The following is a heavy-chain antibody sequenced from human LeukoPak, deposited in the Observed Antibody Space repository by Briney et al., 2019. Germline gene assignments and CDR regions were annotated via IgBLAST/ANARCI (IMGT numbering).Heavy chain of an antibody. D-gene: IGHD3-3*01. CDR1: GFIFSNHG. Sequence: GGSLRLSCAASGFIFSNHGMHWVRQAPGKGLEWVAVISYDGSNKYYADSVKGRFTISRDNSKNTLYLQMNSLSAEDTAVYYCAKILTQPYYDFWSGYLHNYGMDVWGQGTTVTVSS. CDR2: ISYDGSNK. V-gene: IGHV3-30*18. J-gene: IGHJ6*02. CDR3: AKILTQPYYDFWSGYLHNYGMDV.